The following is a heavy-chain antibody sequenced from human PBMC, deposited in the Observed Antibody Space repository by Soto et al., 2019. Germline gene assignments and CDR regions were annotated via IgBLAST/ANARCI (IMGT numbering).Heavy chain of an antibody. CDR1: RASLSSSTYH. V-gene: IGHV4-39*01. CDR2: IYYSGNT. CDR3: ASSSPFHY. Sequence: SETLSPPCSVSRASLSSSTYHWSWIRQPPGRGTEWIGSIYYSGNTYYKPSLKSRVSISIDTSRNQFSLKLTSVTAADTGVYYCASSSPFHYWGPGILVTVSS. D-gene: IGHD6-6*01. J-gene: IGHJ4*02.